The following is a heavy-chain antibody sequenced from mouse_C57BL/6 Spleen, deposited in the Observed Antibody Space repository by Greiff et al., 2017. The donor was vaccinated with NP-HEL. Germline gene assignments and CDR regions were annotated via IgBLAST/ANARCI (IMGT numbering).Heavy chain of an antibody. Sequence: QVQLQQPGAELVRPGTSVKLSCKASGYTFTSYWMHWVKQRPGQGLEWIGVIDPSDSYTNYNQKFKGKATLTVDTSSSTAYMQLSSLTSEDSAVYYCARLGYGSYYFDYWGQGTTLTVSS. CDR3: ARLGYGSYYFDY. D-gene: IGHD1-1*01. V-gene: IGHV1-59*01. CDR2: IDPSDSYT. J-gene: IGHJ2*01. CDR1: GYTFTSYW.